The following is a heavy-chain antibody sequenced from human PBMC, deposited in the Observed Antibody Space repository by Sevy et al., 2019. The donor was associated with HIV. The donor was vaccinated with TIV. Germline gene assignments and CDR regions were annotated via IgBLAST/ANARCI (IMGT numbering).Heavy chain of an antibody. V-gene: IGHV4-34*01. CDR3: ARYYDSSGLFDY. CDR1: GGSFSGYY. J-gene: IGHJ4*02. D-gene: IGHD3-22*01. Sequence: SETLSLTCAVYGGSFSGYYWSWIRQPPGKGLEWIGEINHSGSTNYNPSLKSRVTISADTSKNQFSLKLSSVTAADTAVYYCARYYDSSGLFDYWGQGTLVTVSS. CDR2: INHSGST.